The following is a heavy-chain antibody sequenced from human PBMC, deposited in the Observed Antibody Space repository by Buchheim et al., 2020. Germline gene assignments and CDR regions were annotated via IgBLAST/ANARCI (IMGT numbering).Heavy chain of an antibody. J-gene: IGHJ6*02. CDR2: INRNSGGT. D-gene: IGHD3-10*02. CDR3: ARDLGSGSYFRKRHYGMDV. CDR1: GYTFTGYY. V-gene: IGHV1-2*04. Sequence: QVQLVQSGAEVKKPGASVKVSCKASGYTFTGYYMHWVRQAPGQGLEWMGWINRNSGGTNYAQKFQGWVAMTRDTSISTAYMELSRLRSDDTAVYYCARDLGSGSYFRKRHYGMDVWGQGTT.